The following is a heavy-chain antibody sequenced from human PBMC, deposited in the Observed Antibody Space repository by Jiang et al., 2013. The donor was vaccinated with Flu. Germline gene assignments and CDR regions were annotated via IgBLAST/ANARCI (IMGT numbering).Heavy chain of an antibody. J-gene: IGHJ4*02. CDR3: ASGAGDY. CDR2: TYYRSKWYI. Sequence: RGLEWLGRTYYRSKWYIDYALSVKSRITINPDTSKNQFSLQLKSVTPEDTALYYCASGAGDYWGQGTLVTVSS. V-gene: IGHV6-1*01. D-gene: IGHD3-16*01.